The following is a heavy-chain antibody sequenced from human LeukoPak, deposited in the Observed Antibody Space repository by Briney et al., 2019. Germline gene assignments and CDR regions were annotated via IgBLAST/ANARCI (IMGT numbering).Heavy chain of an antibody. CDR3: ARVSGRLERQSDRDY. CDR1: GFTFASYS. V-gene: IGHV3-21*01. D-gene: IGHD1-1*01. J-gene: IGHJ4*02. Sequence: TGGSLRLSCAASGFTFASYSMNWVRQAPGKGLEWVSSISGDSTYIYNAGSVKGRFTISRDNAQASLYLQMISLRADDTAVYYCARVSGRLERQSDRDYWGQGTLVIVSS. CDR2: ISGDSTYI.